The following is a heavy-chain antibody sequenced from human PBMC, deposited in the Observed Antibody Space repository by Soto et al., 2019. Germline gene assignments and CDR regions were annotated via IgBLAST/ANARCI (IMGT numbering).Heavy chain of an antibody. J-gene: IGHJ4*02. CDR2: ISAYNGNT. CDR3: ARDARDYIWGSYRYRGTFDY. CDR1: GYTFTSYG. D-gene: IGHD3-16*02. V-gene: IGHV1-18*01. Sequence: QVQLVQSGAEVKKPGASVKVSCKASGYTFTSYGISWVRQAPGQGLEWMGWISAYNGNTNYAQKPQGRVTMTTDTSTSTAYMELRSLRSDDTAVYYCARDARDYIWGSYRYRGTFDYWGQGTLVTVSS.